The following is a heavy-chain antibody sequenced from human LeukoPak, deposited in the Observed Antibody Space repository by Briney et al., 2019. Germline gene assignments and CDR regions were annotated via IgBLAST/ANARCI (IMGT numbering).Heavy chain of an antibody. CDR2: IIPIFGTG. D-gene: IGHD5-18*01. V-gene: IGHV1-69*05. CDR3: ARLGGPNSYGYGY. Sequence: ASVKVSCKASGGTFSSYAISWVRQAPGQGLEWMGGIIPIFGTGNYAQKFQGRVTITTDEATSAADMELSSLRSEDTAVYYCARLGGPNSYGYGYWGQGTLVTVSS. J-gene: IGHJ4*02. CDR1: GGTFSSYA.